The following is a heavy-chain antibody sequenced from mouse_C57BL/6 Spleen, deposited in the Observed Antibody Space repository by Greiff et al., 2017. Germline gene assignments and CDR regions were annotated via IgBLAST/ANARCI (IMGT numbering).Heavy chain of an antibody. V-gene: IGHV1-52*01. CDR1: GYTFTSYW. Sequence: QVQLQQPGAELVRPGSSVKLSCKASGYTFTSYWMHWVKQRPIQGLEWIGNIDPADSDTHYNQKFKDKATLTVDKSSSTAYMKRSSLTSEDSAVYYCARGDYYGSSYWYFDVWGTGTTVTVSS. D-gene: IGHD1-1*01. J-gene: IGHJ1*03. CDR3: ARGDYYGSSYWYFDV. CDR2: IDPADSDT.